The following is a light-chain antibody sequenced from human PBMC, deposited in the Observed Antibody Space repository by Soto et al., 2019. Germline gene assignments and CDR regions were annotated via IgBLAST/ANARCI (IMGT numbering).Light chain of an antibody. CDR1: YSVLYRPSNKNY. V-gene: IGKV4-1*01. J-gene: IGKJ1*01. CDR3: HQNAGPPWT. Sequence: IESTRSPDSLTVSLGERASIKCKTSYSVLYRPSNKNYLAWFQQKRGQPPKLLIYWATYRESGVPDRFSGSGSETDFTLTITSLQAEDVAVYYCHQNAGPPWTFGQGTKVEIK. CDR2: WAT.